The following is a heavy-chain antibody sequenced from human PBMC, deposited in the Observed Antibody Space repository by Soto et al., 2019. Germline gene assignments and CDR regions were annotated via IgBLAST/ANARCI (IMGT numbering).Heavy chain of an antibody. Sequence: QLQLQESGPGLVRPSETLSLTCTVSGDSISGSNYNWGWIRQPPGKGLEWIASIYYSGSTYYNPSPKSRPTISVDTSKNRFSLKLTSVTAADTAVYYCARHLYGSGIVGQHWGQGTLVTVSS. CDR1: GDSISGSNYN. CDR2: IYYSGST. J-gene: IGHJ4*02. D-gene: IGHD3-10*01. CDR3: ARHLYGSGIVGQH. V-gene: IGHV4-39*01.